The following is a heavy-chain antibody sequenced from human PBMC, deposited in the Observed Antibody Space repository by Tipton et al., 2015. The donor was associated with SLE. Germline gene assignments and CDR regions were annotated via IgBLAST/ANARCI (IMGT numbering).Heavy chain of an antibody. D-gene: IGHD5/OR15-5a*01. CDR3: ARDSVGYWYFDL. CDR2: ISYDGSNK. J-gene: IGHJ2*01. V-gene: IGHV3-30*19. CDR1: GFTFSSYG. Sequence: SLRLSCAASGFTFSSYGMHWVRQAPGKGLEWVAVISYDGSNKYYADSVKGRFTISRDNSKNTLDLQMNSLRAEDTAVYYCARDSVGYWYFDLWGRGTQVVVSS.